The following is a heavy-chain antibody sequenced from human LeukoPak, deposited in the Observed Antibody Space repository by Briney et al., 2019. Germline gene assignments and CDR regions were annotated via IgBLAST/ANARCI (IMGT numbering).Heavy chain of an antibody. J-gene: IGHJ5*02. D-gene: IGHD6-19*01. Sequence: GGSLTLSCPASGFTFSSYGMHWVRPAPGKELEWVAVIRYDGSNKYYADSVKGRFTISRDNSKNTLYLQMNSLRAEDTAVYYCAKDRSLGIAVAENWFDPWGQGTLVTVSS. CDR3: AKDRSLGIAVAENWFDP. CDR2: IRYDGSNK. V-gene: IGHV3-30*02. CDR1: GFTFSSYG.